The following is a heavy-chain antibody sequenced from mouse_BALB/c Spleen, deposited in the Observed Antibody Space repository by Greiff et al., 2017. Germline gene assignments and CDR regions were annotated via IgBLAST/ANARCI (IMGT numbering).Heavy chain of an antibody. D-gene: IGHD1-1*01. CDR1: GYTFTSYY. J-gene: IGHJ3*01. Sequence: QVHVKQSGAELVKPGASVKLSCKASGYTFTSYYMYWVKQRPGQGLEWIGEINPSNGGTNFNEKFKSKATLTVDKSSSTAYMQLSSLTSEDSAVYYCTRADYGSSWFAYWGQGTLVTVSA. V-gene: IGHV1S81*02. CDR2: INPSNGGT. CDR3: TRADYGSSWFAY.